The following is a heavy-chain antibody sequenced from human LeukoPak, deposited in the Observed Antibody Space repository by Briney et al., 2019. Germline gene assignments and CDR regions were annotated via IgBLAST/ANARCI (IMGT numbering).Heavy chain of an antibody. D-gene: IGHD3-10*01. V-gene: IGHV3-13*01. Sequence: GGSLRLSCAASGFTFSSYDMPWVRQATGKGLEWVSAIGTAGDTYYPGSVKGRFTISRENAKNSLYLQMISLRAGDTAVYYCAREGLGDASDIWGQGTMVTVSS. CDR1: GFTFSSYD. CDR3: AREGLGDASDI. J-gene: IGHJ3*02. CDR2: IGTAGDT.